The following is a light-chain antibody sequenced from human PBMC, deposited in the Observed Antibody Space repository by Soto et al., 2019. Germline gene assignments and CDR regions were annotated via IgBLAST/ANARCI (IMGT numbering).Light chain of an antibody. CDR2: EVS. J-gene: IGLJ3*02. Sequence: QSALTQPASVSGSPGQSITISCTGTSSDFGGYNYVSWYQQHPGKAPKLMIYEVSNRPSGVSNRFSGSKSGNTASLTISGLQAEDEADYYCSSYTSGSTWVFGGGTKLTVL. V-gene: IGLV2-14*01. CDR1: SSDFGGYNY. CDR3: SSYTSGSTWV.